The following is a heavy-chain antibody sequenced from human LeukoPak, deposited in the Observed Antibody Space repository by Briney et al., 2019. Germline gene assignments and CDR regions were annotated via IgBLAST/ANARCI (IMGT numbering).Heavy chain of an antibody. CDR3: ASGVRQGSRHPFDY. V-gene: IGHV4-34*01. J-gene: IGHJ4*02. CDR2: INHSGST. CDR1: GGSFSGYY. Sequence: SETLSLTCAVYGGSFSGYYWSWIRQPPGKGLEWIGEINHSGSTNYNPSLKSRVTISVDTSKNQFSLKLSSVTAADTAVYYCASGVRQGSRHPFDYWGQGTLVTVSS. D-gene: IGHD4-17*01.